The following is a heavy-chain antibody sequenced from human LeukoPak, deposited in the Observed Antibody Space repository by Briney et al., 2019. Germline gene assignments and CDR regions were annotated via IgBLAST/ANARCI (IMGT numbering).Heavy chain of an antibody. J-gene: IGHJ3*02. Sequence: ASVKVSCKASGYTFTSYYMHWVRQAPGQGLEWMGIINPSGGSTSYAQKFQGRVTMTRDTSTSTVYMELSSLRSEDTAVYYCASTIFGVVTLGCNPYDAFDIWGQGTMVTVS. V-gene: IGHV1-46*01. D-gene: IGHD3-3*01. CDR3: ASTIFGVVTLGCNPYDAFDI. CDR2: INPSGGST. CDR1: GYTFTSYY.